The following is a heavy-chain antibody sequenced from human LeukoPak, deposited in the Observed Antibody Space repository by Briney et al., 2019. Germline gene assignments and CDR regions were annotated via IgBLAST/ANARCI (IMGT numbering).Heavy chain of an antibody. J-gene: IGHJ4*02. V-gene: IGHV3-53*01. Sequence: GGSLRLSCAASGFTVSSSYMNWVRQAPGKGLEWVSLIYSGGGTYYADSVKGRFTISRDNAKNPLYLQMNSLRAEDTAVYYCARVGSGVAADDYWGQGTLVTVSS. CDR3: ARVGSGVAADDY. D-gene: IGHD2-2*01. CDR2: IYSGGGT. CDR1: GFTVSSSY.